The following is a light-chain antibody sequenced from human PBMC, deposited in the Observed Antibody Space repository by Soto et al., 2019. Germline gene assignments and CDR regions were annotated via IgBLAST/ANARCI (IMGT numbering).Light chain of an antibody. CDR1: QSVSSNY. J-gene: IGKJ4*01. Sequence: EIVLTQSPGTLSLSPGERATLSCRASQSVSSNYLAWYQQKPGQAPRLLIYGASSRATGIPDRFSGSGSGTDFTLTISRLEPEDFAVYHCQQYGRSPLTFGGGTKVDIK. CDR3: QQYGRSPLT. V-gene: IGKV3-20*01. CDR2: GAS.